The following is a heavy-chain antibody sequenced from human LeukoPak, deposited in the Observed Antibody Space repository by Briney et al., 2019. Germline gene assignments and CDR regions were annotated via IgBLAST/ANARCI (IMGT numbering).Heavy chain of an antibody. V-gene: IGHV3-23*01. CDR2: IGDGGGST. CDR3: AKAIPYWYFDL. CDR1: GFTVSSYD. D-gene: IGHD2-21*01. Sequence: GGSLRLSCAASGFTVSSYDMTWVRQAPGKGLEWVSSIGDGGGSTYADSVKGRFTISRDSSKNTLYLQMNSLRAEDTAVYYCAKAIPYWYFDLWGRGTLVTVSS. J-gene: IGHJ2*01.